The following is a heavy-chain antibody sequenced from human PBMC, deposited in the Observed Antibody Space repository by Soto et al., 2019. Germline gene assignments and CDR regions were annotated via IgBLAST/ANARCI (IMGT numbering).Heavy chain of an antibody. V-gene: IGHV3-21*01. CDR3: ARDAYCSSTSCYKSNYYYYYYMDV. D-gene: IGHD2-2*01. CDR1: GFTFSSYS. Sequence: GGSLRLSCAASGFTFSSYSMNWVRRAPGKGLEWVSSISSSSSYIYYADSVKGRFTISRDNAKNSLYLQMNSLRAEDTAVYYCARDAYCSSTSCYKSNYYYYYYMDVWGKGTTVTVSS. CDR2: ISSSSSYI. J-gene: IGHJ6*03.